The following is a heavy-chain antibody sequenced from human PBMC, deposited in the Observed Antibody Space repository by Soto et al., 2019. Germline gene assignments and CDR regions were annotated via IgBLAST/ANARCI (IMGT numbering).Heavy chain of an antibody. V-gene: IGHV4-34*01. CDR3: ARGGHSGYPF. Sequence: QVQLQQWGAGLLKPSETLSLTCAVYGGSFSGYYWSWIRQPPGKGLEWVGEINHSGSTNYNPSLKGRVTISVDTSKNQFSLTLSSVTAADTAVYYCARGGHSGYPFWGQGTLVTVSS. CDR2: INHSGST. J-gene: IGHJ4*02. D-gene: IGHD5-12*01. CDR1: GGSFSGYY.